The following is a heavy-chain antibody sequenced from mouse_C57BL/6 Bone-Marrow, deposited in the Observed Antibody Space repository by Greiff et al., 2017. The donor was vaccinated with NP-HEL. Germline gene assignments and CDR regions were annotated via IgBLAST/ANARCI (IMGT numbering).Heavy chain of an antibody. Sequence: EVMLVESGGDLVKPGGSLKLSCAASGFTFSSYGMSWVRQTPDKRLEWVAIISSGGSYTYYPASVKGRFTISRDNAKNTLYLQMGNLKSEDTAMYYCAREETTVVAPTKAMDYWGQGTSVTVSS. D-gene: IGHD1-1*01. J-gene: IGHJ4*01. CDR2: ISSGGSYT. CDR1: GFTFSSYG. CDR3: AREETTVVAPTKAMDY. V-gene: IGHV5-6*02.